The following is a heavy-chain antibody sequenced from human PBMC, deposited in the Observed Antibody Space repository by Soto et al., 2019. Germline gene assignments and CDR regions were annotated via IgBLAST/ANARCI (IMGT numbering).Heavy chain of an antibody. D-gene: IGHD6-13*01. CDR1: GGTFSSYA. J-gene: IGHJ4*02. CDR2: IIPIFGTA. CDR3: ARGLYSSSWYSAFDY. Sequence: ASVKVSCKXSGGTFSSYAISWVRQAPGQGLEWMGGIIPIFGTANYAQKFQGRVTITADESTSTAYMELSSLRSEDTAVYYCARGLYSSSWYSAFDYWGQGTLVTVSS. V-gene: IGHV1-69*13.